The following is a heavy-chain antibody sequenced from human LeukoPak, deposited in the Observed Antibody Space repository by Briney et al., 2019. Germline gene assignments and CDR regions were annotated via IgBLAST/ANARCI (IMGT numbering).Heavy chain of an antibody. CDR1: GYTFTSYG. CDR3: AGDLDGDYSTNWFDP. CDR2: ISAYNGNT. D-gene: IGHD4-11*01. J-gene: IGHJ5*02. Sequence: ASVKVSCKASGYTFTSYGISWVRQAPGQGLEWMGWISAYNGNTNYAQKLQGRVTMTTDTSTSTAYMELRSLRSDDTAVYYCAGDLDGDYSTNWFDPWGQGTLVTVSS. V-gene: IGHV1-18*01.